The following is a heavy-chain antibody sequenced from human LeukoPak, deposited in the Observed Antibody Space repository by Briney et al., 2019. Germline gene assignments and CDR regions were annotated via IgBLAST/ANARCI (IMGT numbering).Heavy chain of an antibody. Sequence: GGSLRLSCAASGFTFSSYSMNWVRQAPGKGLEWVSSISSSSSYIYYADSVKGRFTISRDNSKNTLYLQMNSLRAEDTAVYYCAKGRGYSGYDFDYWGQGTLVTVSS. D-gene: IGHD5-12*01. CDR3: AKGRGYSGYDFDY. V-gene: IGHV3-21*04. CDR1: GFTFSSYS. J-gene: IGHJ4*02. CDR2: ISSSSSYI.